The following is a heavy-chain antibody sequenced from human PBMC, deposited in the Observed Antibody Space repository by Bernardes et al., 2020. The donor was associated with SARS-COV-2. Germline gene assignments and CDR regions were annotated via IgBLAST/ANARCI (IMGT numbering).Heavy chain of an antibody. D-gene: IGHD1-26*01. CDR2: INHSGST. CDR3: ARGRTRIVGATTVFDY. Sequence: SETLSLTCAVYGGSFSGYYWSWIRQPPGKGLQWIGEINHSGSTNYNPSLKSRVTISVDTSKNQFSLKLSSVIAADTAVFYCARGRTRIVGATTVFDYWGQGTLVTVSS. V-gene: IGHV4-34*01. J-gene: IGHJ4*02. CDR1: GGSFSGYY.